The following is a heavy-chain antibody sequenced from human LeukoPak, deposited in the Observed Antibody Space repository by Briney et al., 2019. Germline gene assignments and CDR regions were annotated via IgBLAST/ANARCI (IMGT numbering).Heavy chain of an antibody. CDR2: ISSSGSTI. V-gene: IGHV3-48*03. CDR3: AREVTSIVGAIGH. CDR1: GFTFSSFE. Sequence: GGSLRLSCAASGFTFSSFEMNWVRQAPGKGLEWASYISSSGSTIYYTDSVKGRFTISRDNAKNSLYLQMNSLRAEDTAVYYCAREVTSIVGAIGHWGQGTLVTVSS. J-gene: IGHJ4*02. D-gene: IGHD1-26*01.